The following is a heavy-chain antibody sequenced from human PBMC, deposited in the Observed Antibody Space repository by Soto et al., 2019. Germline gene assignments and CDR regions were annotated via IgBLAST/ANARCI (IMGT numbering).Heavy chain of an antibody. J-gene: IGHJ4*02. CDR2: IYFNGNT. CDR3: ASRGRGTVLRYFEWLPD. D-gene: IGHD3-9*01. Sequence: PSETLSLTCNVSGVSIIDTSYYWCWIRQPPGKGLEWIGTIYFNGNTFYNPSLKSRVTISVDTSKNQFSLKLSSVTAADTAVYYCASRGRGTVLRYFEWLPDWGKGTLVIV. CDR1: GVSIIDTSYY. V-gene: IGHV4-39*01.